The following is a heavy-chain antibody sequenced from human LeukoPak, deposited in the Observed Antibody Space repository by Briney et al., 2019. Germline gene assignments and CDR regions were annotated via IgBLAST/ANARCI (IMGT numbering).Heavy chain of an antibody. CDR3: ARGRVGYSGYPRRGYSYVSLTTYDY. CDR1: GGSFSGYY. CDR2: INHSGST. J-gene: IGHJ4*02. Sequence: SETLSLTCAVYGGSFSGYYWSWIRQPPGKGLEWIGEINHSGSTNYNPSLKSRVTISVDTSKNQFSLKLRSVTAADTAVYYCARGRVGYSGYPRRGYSYVSLTTYDYWGQGTLVTVSS. D-gene: IGHD5-18*01. V-gene: IGHV4-34*01.